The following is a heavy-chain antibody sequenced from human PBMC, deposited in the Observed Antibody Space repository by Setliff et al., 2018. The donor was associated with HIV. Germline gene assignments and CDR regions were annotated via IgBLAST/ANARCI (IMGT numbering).Heavy chain of an antibody. CDR3: ARDAWIEFLEWTFYGMDV. Sequence: ASVKVSCKGSGYTFTSYPIHWVRQAPGQRLEWMGWINAGNGNTKYSQKFQGRITITRDISASTAYMELSSLRSEDTAVYYCARDAWIEFLEWTFYGMDVWGQGTTVTVSS. J-gene: IGHJ6*02. CDR2: INAGNGNT. CDR1: GYTFTSYP. D-gene: IGHD3-3*02. V-gene: IGHV1-3*01.